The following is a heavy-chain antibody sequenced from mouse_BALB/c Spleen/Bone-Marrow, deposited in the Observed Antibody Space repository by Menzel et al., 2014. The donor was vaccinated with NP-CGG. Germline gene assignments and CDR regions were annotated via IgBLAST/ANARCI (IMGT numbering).Heavy chain of an antibody. V-gene: IGHV1-69*02. Sequence: QVQLKESGAELVKPGASVKLSCKASGYTFXSYWMHWVKQRPGQGLEWIGEIDPSDSYTNYNQKFKGKATLTVDKSSSTAYMQLSSLTSEDPAVYYCARYGGYFPWFAYWGQGTLVTVSA. CDR1: GYTFXSYW. J-gene: IGHJ3*01. CDR2: IDPSDSYT. CDR3: ARYGGYFPWFAY. D-gene: IGHD2-3*01.